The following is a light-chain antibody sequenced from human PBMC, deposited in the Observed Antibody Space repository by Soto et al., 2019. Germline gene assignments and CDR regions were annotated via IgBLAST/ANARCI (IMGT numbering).Light chain of an antibody. V-gene: IGLV2-8*01. CDR1: SSDLGGYNY. CDR3: SSNAGSNDLRV. J-gene: IGLJ3*02. Sequence: QSALTQPPSASGSPGQSVTISCTGTSSDLGGYNYVSWYQQHPGKAPKLMIYEVSKRPSGVPDRFSGSKYGNTASLTVSGLQTEDEAEYYCSSNAGSNDLRVFGGGTKLTVL. CDR2: EVS.